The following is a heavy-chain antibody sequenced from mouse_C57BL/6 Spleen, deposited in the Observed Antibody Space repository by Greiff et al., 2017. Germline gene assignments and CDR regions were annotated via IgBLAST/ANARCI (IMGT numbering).Heavy chain of an antibody. CDR2: IDPENGDT. J-gene: IGHJ2*01. Sequence: VQLQQSGAELVRPGASVKLSCTASGFNIKDDYMHWVKQRPEQGLEWIGWIDPENGDTEYASKFQGKATITAETSSNTAYLQLSSLTSEDTAVYYCTTNGNYGYWGQGTTLTVSS. CDR3: TTNGNYGY. CDR1: GFNIKDDY. V-gene: IGHV14-4*01. D-gene: IGHD2-1*01.